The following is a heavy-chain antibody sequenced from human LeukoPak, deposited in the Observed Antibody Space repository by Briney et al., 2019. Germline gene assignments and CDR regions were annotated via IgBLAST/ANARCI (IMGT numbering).Heavy chain of an antibody. CDR1: GFTFSTFA. CDR3: AKSGSYYYFDY. CDR2: IKQDGSEK. D-gene: IGHD1-26*01. Sequence: GRSLRLSCAASGFTFSTFAMHWVRQAPGKGLEWVANIKQDGSEKYYVDSVKGRFTISRDNAKNSLYLQMNSLRAEDTAVYYCAKSGSYYYFDYWGQGTLVTVSS. V-gene: IGHV3-7*03. J-gene: IGHJ4*02.